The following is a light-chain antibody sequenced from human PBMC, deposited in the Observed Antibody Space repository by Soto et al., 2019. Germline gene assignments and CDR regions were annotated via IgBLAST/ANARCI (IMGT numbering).Light chain of an antibody. CDR2: GAS. Sequence: EFVLTQSTATLSLSRGERATRSCRASQSVSSSYLAWYQHKPGQAPRLLIYGASSRATGIPARFSGSGSGTDFTLTISSLEPEDFAVYYCQQRNSWPPTFTFGQGTRLE. V-gene: IGKV3D-20*02. CDR1: QSVSSSY. CDR3: QQRNSWPPTFT. J-gene: IGKJ5*01.